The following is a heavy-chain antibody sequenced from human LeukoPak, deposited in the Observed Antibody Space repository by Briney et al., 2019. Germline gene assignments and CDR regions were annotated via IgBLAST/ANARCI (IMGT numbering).Heavy chain of an antibody. CDR3: AELGITMIGGV. Sequence: GGSLRLSCVASGFTFSDNSMTWIRQAPGRGLEWVSYISSSGSVIKYADSVKGRFTISRDNTQSSLYLEMNSLRVEDTAVYYCAELGITMIGGVWGKGTTVTISS. V-gene: IGHV3-11*01. J-gene: IGHJ6*04. CDR1: GFTFSDNS. CDR2: ISSSGSVI. D-gene: IGHD3-10*02.